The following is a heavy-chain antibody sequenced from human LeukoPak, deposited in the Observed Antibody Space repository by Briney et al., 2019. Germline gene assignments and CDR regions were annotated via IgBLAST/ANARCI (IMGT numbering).Heavy chain of an antibody. CDR2: ISSSSYYI. Sequence: PGGSLRLSCAASGFTFSSYSMDWVRQAPGKGLEWVSSISSSSYYIYYADSVKGRFTISRDNAKNSLYLQMNSLRAEDTAVYYCATAKYGIDAFDIWGQGTMVTVSS. V-gene: IGHV3-21*01. CDR1: GFTFSSYS. D-gene: IGHD1-26*01. CDR3: ATAKYGIDAFDI. J-gene: IGHJ3*02.